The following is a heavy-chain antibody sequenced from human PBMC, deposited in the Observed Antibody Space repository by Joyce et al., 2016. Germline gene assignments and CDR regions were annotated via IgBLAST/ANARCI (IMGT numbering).Heavy chain of an antibody. CDR3: AKDPNGDYVGAFDF. Sequence: EVQLLESGGGLVQPGGSLILSCAASGFTFSNYAITWFRQAPGMGLEWISAITGNGGGTFYADSVKGRFTISRDNSKNTLFLQMNSLRAEDTAVYYCAKDPNGDYVGAFDFWGQGTKVTVSS. D-gene: IGHD4-17*01. V-gene: IGHV3-23*01. CDR2: ITGNGGGT. J-gene: IGHJ3*01. CDR1: GFTFSNYA.